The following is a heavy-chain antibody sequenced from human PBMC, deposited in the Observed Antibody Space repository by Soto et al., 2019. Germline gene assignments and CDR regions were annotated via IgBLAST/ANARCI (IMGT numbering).Heavy chain of an antibody. CDR1: GFSFTNHW. Sequence: EVHLVESGGGLVQPGGSLRLSCAASGFSFTNHWMQWVRQAPGKGLVWVSRIDKVGNTVTNADSVRGQLTIFRDNANDMLYLQMNSLRAEGTAVYYCARDRYYTEVDSWGQGTRVTVSS. CDR3: ARDRYYTEVDS. J-gene: IGHJ4*02. D-gene: IGHD1-26*01. CDR2: IDKVGNTV. V-gene: IGHV3-74*01.